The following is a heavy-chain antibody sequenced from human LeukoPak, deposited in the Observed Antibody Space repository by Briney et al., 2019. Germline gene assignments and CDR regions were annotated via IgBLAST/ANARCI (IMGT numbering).Heavy chain of an antibody. V-gene: IGHV5-51*01. CDR1: GYSLTSYW. CDR3: ARPATSHSGWYPRYAFDM. Sequence: GESLKISCKGSGYSLTSYWIAWVRQMPGEGLEWMGMFYPGDSDTGYSPSFQGQVTISADKSINTAYLQWSSLKASDTAMYYCARPATSHSGWYPRYAFDMWGQGTMVTVSS. J-gene: IGHJ3*02. D-gene: IGHD6-19*01. CDR2: FYPGDSDT.